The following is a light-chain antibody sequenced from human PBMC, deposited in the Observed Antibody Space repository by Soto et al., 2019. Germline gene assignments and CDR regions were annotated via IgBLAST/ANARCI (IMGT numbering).Light chain of an antibody. CDR3: TAWDDSLSGHLV. CDR2: SNN. V-gene: IGLV1-44*01. Sequence: SQSRSECGTPGQRVAISCSGSSSNIGRNAVNWYQQLPGTAPKLLIFSNNERPSGFPDRFSGSKSGTSASLAIRGLQSEDDADYYGTAWDDSLSGHLVVGGGT. J-gene: IGLJ2*01. CDR1: SSNIGRNA.